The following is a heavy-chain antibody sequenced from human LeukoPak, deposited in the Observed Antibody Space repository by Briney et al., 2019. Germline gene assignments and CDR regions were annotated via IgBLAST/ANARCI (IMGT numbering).Heavy chain of an antibody. Sequence: ASVKVSCKASGYTFTSYDINWVRQATGQGLEWMGWMNPNSGNTGYAQKFQGRVTITRNTSISTAYMELSSLRSEDTAVYYCARGRYDFWSGYYPTDAFDIWGQGTMVTVSS. CDR1: GYTFTSYD. D-gene: IGHD3-3*01. CDR2: MNPNSGNT. CDR3: ARGRYDFWSGYYPTDAFDI. J-gene: IGHJ3*02. V-gene: IGHV1-8*03.